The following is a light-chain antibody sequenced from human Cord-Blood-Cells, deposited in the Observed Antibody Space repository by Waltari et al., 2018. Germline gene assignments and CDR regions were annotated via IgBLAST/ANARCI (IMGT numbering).Light chain of an antibody. Sequence: EIVLTQSPGTLSLSPGERATLSCRASQSVSSSYLAWYQQKPGQAPRLLIYGASSRATGSPDRFSGSGSGTDFTLTISRLESEDCAVYYCQQYGSSPPTFGPGTKVDIK. V-gene: IGKV3-20*01. J-gene: IGKJ3*01. CDR3: QQYGSSPPT. CDR2: GAS. CDR1: QSVSSSY.